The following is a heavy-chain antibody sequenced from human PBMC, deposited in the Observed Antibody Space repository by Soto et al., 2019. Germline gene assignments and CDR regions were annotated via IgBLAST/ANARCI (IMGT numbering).Heavy chain of an antibody. CDR1: GGTFTSTA. Sequence: QVLLVQSLAEVKKPGSSVKVSCKASGGTFTSTAFSWVRQAPGQGLEWMGGIIPVLGTPNYAQKFQARLTVTADASTTTVHVELSSLRSDDTAVYYCASSAGLDHLLNYYGLNVWGQGTTVTVSS. CDR2: IIPVLGTP. J-gene: IGHJ6*02. V-gene: IGHV1-69*01. D-gene: IGHD6-13*01. CDR3: ASSAGLDHLLNYYGLNV.